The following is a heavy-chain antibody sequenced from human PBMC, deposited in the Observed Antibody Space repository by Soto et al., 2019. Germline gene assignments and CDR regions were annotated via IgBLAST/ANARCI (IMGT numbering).Heavy chain of an antibody. D-gene: IGHD3-16*01. J-gene: IGHJ6*03. Sequence: QVQLVQSGAEVKKPGASVKVSCKASGYTFTSYYMHWVRQAPGQGLEWMGIINPSGGSTSYAQKFQGRVTMTRDTSTSTVYMELSSLRSEDTAVYYCARDGLGGGRYYYYMDVWGKGTTVTVSS. CDR2: INPSGGST. CDR3: ARDGLGGGRYYYYMDV. CDR1: GYTFTSYY. V-gene: IGHV1-46*03.